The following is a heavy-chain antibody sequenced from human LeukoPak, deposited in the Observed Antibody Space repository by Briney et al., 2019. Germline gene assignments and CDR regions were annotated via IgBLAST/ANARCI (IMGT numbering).Heavy chain of an antibody. CDR1: GFTFNNAW. V-gene: IGHV3-15*01. J-gene: IGHJ4*02. CDR2: IKNKADGGTT. Sequence: GGSLRPSCAASGFTFNNAWMYWVRQAPGKGLECVGRIKNKADGGTTDYAAPVKDRFSISRDDSENTLFLQMNGLKTEDTAMYYCTTADLRNNSWGQGTLVTVSS. D-gene: IGHD1-14*01. CDR3: TTADLRNNS.